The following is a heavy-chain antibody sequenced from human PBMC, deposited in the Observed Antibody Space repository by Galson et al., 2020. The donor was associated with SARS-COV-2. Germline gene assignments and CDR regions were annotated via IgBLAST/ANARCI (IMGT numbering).Heavy chain of an antibody. CDR3: ARQAVLRYFDWLLEAPSIDY. J-gene: IGHJ4*02. V-gene: IGHV4-39*01. CDR1: GGSISSSSYY. CDR2: IYYSGST. D-gene: IGHD3-9*01. Sequence: ETLSLTCTVSGGSISSSSYYWGWIRQPPGKGLEWIGSIYYSGSTYYNPSLKSRVTISVDTSKNQFSLKLSSVTAADTTVYYCARQAVLRYFDWLLEAPSIDYWGQGTLVTVSS.